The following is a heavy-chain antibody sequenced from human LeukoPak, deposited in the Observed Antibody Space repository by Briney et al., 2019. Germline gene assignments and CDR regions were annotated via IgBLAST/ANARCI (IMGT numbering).Heavy chain of an antibody. J-gene: IGHJ4*02. Sequence: GRSLRLSCAASGFTFSSYGMHWVRQAPGKGLEWVAVISYDGSNKYYADSVKGRFTISRDNSKNTLYLQMNSLRAEDTAVYYCAKGRSYYYDSSGLDYWGQGTLVTVSS. CDR2: ISYDGSNK. V-gene: IGHV3-30*18. CDR3: AKGRSYYYDSSGLDY. CDR1: GFTFSSYG. D-gene: IGHD3-22*01.